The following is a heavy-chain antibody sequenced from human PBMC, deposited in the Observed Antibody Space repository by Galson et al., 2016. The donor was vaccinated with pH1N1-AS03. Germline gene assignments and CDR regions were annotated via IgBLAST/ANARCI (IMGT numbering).Heavy chain of an antibody. CDR3: ARGKKRGCLYFSVWFDP. CDR1: GDSFPGYY. CDR2: IIHGGRT. J-gene: IGHJ5*02. V-gene: IGHV4-34*01. Sequence: SETLSLTCHVHGDSFPGYYWTWLRQSPGKGLEWIGEIIHGGRTTYSPSLKSRATIFLDTSKNQFSLNLTAVTAADTAIYYCARGKKRGCLYFSVWFDPWGQGALVSVSS. D-gene: IGHD3-3*01.